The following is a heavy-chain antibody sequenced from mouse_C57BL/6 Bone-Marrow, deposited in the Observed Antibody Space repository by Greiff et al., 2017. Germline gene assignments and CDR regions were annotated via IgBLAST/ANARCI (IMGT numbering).Heavy chain of an antibody. V-gene: IGHV1-81*01. CDR3: ARVGIYYYGRGYWYFDV. J-gene: IGHJ1*03. Sequence: QVQLQQSGAELARPGASVKLSCKASGYTFTSYGISWVKQRTGQGLEWIGEIYPRSGNTYYNEKFKGKATLTADKSSSTAYMELRSLTSEDSAVYFCARVGIYYYGRGYWYFDVGGTGTTVTVSS. CDR2: IYPRSGNT. D-gene: IGHD1-1*01. CDR1: GYTFTSYG.